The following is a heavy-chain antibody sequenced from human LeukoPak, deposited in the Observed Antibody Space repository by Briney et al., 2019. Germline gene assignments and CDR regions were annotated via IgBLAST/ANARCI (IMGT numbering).Heavy chain of an antibody. CDR1: GFTFSNAW. J-gene: IGHJ3*02. CDR2: IKSKTDGGTT. Sequence: GGSLRLSCAASGFTFSNAWMSWVRQAPGKGLEWVGRIKSKTDGGTTDYAAPVKGRFTISRDDSKNTLYLQMNSLKTEDTAVYYCTTDEAAIPAFDIWGQGTMVTVSS. V-gene: IGHV3-15*01. D-gene: IGHD2-2*01. CDR3: TTDEAAIPAFDI.